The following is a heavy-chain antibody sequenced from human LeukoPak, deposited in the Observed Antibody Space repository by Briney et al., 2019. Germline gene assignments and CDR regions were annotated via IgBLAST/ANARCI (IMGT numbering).Heavy chain of an antibody. CDR2: INHSGST. J-gene: IGHJ4*02. D-gene: IGHD6-13*01. CDR1: GGSFSGYY. Sequence: PSETLSLTCAVYGGSFSGYYWSWIRQPPGKGLEWIGEINHSGSTNYNPTLKSRVTISVDTSKNQFSLKLSSVTAADTAVYYCVTPQQLAHPNHMGTYYFDYWGQGTLVTVSS. CDR3: VTPQQLAHPNHMGTYYFDY. V-gene: IGHV4-34*01.